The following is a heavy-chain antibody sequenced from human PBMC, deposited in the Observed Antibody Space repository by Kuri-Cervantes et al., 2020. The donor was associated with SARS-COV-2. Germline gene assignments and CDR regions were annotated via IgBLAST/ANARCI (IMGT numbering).Heavy chain of an antibody. J-gene: IGHJ4*02. Sequence: GGSLRLSCAASGFTFSSYEMNWVRQAPGKGLEWVSYISSSGSTIYYAGSVKGRFTISGDNAKNSLYLQMNSLRAEDTAVYYCAPRGEGSGFDYWGQGTLVTVSS. CDR2: ISSSGSTI. D-gene: IGHD3-16*01. CDR3: APRGEGSGFDY. V-gene: IGHV3-48*03. CDR1: GFTFSSYE.